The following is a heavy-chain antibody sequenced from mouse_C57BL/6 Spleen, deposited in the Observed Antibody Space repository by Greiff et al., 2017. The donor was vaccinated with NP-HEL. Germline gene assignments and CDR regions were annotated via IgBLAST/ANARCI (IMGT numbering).Heavy chain of an antibody. J-gene: IGHJ2*01. V-gene: IGHV1-55*01. CDR2: IYPGSGST. D-gene: IGHD2-10*02. CDR3: AREGVYGNYSYYFDY. CDR1: GYTFTSYW. Sequence: QVQLKQPGAELVKPGASVKMSCKASGYTFTSYWITWVKQRPGQGLEWIGDIYPGSGSTNYNEKFKSKATLTVDTSSSTAYMQLSSLTSEDSAVYYCAREGVYGNYSYYFDYWGQGTTLTVSS.